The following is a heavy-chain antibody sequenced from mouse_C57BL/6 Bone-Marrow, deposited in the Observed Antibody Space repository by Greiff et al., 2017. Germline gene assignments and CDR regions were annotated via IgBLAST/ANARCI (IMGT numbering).Heavy chain of an antibody. CDR3: ARNFEGLYYDYGAY. V-gene: IGHV2-2*01. CDR2: IWSGGST. D-gene: IGHD2-4*01. Sequence: VKLMESGPGLVQPSQSLSITCTVSGFSLTSYGVHWVRQSPGKGLEWLGVIWSGGSTDYNAAFISRLSISKDNSKSQVFFKMNSLQADDTAIYYCARNFEGLYYDYGAYWGQGTLVTVSA. J-gene: IGHJ3*01. CDR1: GFSLTSYG.